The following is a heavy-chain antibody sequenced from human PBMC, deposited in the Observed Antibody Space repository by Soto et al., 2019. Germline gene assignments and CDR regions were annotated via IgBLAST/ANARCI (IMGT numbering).Heavy chain of an antibody. CDR1: GGSISSSSYY. Sequence: SETLSLTCTVSGGSISSSSYYGGWIRQPPGKGLEWIGSIYYSGSTYYNPSLKSRVTISVDTSKNQFSLKLSSVTAADTAVYYCARLQRALIRAYSSYYDTDSWGDGTTVTVSP. J-gene: IGHJ6*04. D-gene: IGHD3-16*01. CDR2: IYYSGST. CDR3: ARLQRALIRAYSSYYDTDS. V-gene: IGHV4-39*01.